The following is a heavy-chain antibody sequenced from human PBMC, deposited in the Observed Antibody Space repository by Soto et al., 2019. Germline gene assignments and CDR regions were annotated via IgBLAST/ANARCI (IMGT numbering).Heavy chain of an antibody. CDR3: AREFWGYGKRLPAFDY. V-gene: IGHV4-39*01. D-gene: IGHD3-16*01. CDR2: IYYSGST. CDR1: GGSISSSSYY. Sequence: SETLSLTCTVSGGSISSSSYYWGWIRQPPGKGLEWIGSIYYSGSTYYNPSLKSRVTISVDTSKNQFSLKLSSVTAADTAVYYCAREFWGYGKRLPAFDYWGQGTLVTVSS. J-gene: IGHJ4*02.